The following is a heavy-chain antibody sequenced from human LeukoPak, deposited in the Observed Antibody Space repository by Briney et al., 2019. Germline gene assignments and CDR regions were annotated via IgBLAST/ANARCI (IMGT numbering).Heavy chain of an antibody. D-gene: IGHD3-10*01. V-gene: IGHV3-21*01. Sequence: GGSLRLSFAASGFTFSSYSMNWVRQAPGKGLEWVSSISSSSSYIYYADSVKGRFTISRDNAKNSLYLQMNSLRAEDTAVYYCARVANYYGSGSYYDYFDYWGQGTLVTVSS. CDR2: ISSSSSYI. J-gene: IGHJ4*02. CDR1: GFTFSSYS. CDR3: ARVANYYGSGSYYDYFDY.